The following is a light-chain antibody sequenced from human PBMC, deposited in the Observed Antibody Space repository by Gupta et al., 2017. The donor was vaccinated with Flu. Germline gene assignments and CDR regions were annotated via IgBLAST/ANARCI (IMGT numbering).Light chain of an antibody. CDR3: QQRRNWPIT. CDR1: QSVSSY. CDR2: DAS. J-gene: IGKJ5*01. Sequence: EIVLTQSPATLSLSPGERATLSCRASQSVSSYLAWYQQKPGQAPRLLIYDASNRATGIPARFSGSGSGTDFTLTISSLEPEDVAVYYCQQRRNWPITFGQGTQVEIK. V-gene: IGKV3-11*01.